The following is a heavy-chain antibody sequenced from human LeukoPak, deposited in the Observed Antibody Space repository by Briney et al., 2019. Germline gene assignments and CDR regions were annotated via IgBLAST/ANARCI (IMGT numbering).Heavy chain of an antibody. CDR1: GGTFSSYA. CDR2: IIPIFGTA. Sequence: GASVKVSCKASGGTFSSYAISWVRQAPGQGLEWMGGIIPIFGTANYAQKFQGRVTITADESTSTAYMELSSLRSEDTAVYYCARGLVITIFGVVHYYYMDVWGKGTTVTVSS. CDR3: ARGLVITIFGVVHYYYMDV. J-gene: IGHJ6*03. V-gene: IGHV1-69*13. D-gene: IGHD3-3*01.